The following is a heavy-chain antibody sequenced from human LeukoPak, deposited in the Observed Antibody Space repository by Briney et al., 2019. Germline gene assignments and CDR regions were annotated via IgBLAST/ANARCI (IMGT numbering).Heavy chain of an antibody. CDR3: ARGWVTITFGGVIPSNWFDP. V-gene: IGHV4-34*01. CDR1: GVSFSTYY. Sequence: KPSETLSLTCDVSGVSFSTYYWSWIRQSPEKGLERIGEVNHSGYTNYNPSLKGRVTISVDTSKNQFSLKLSSMTAADTAVYYCARGWVTITFGGVIPSNWFDPWGQGTLVTVSS. J-gene: IGHJ5*02. CDR2: VNHSGYT. D-gene: IGHD3-16*02.